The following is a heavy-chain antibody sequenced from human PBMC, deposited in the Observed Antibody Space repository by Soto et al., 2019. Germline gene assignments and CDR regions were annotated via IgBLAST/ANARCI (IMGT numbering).Heavy chain of an antibody. CDR3: ARRLIAVAGLYYFDY. Sequence: SETLSLTCTVSGGSISSSSYYWGWIRQPPGKGLEWIGSIYYSGSTYYNPSLKSRVTISVDTSKNQFSLKLSSVTAADTAVYYCARRLIAVAGLYYFDYWGQGTLVTVSS. J-gene: IGHJ4*02. CDR2: IYYSGST. D-gene: IGHD6-19*01. CDR1: GGSISSSSYY. V-gene: IGHV4-39*01.